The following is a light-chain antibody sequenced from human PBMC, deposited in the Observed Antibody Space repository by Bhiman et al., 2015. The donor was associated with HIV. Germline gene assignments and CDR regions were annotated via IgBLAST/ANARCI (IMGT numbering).Light chain of an antibody. J-gene: IGLJ2*01. Sequence: QSALTQPASVSGSPGESITISCTGTRSDIGNYGYVSWYQQHPGRAPKLMIYDVSQRPSGVSYRFSGSRSGDTASLTISGLQAEDEAHYYCSSYTGSSTFVFGGGTKLTVL. V-gene: IGLV2-14*03. CDR2: DVS. CDR3: SSYTGSSTFV. CDR1: RSDIGNYGY.